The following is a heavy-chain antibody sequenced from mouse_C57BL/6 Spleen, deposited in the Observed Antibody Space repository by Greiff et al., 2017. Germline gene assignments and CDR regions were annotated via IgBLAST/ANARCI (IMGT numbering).Heavy chain of an antibody. CDR2: ISSGSSTI. CDR3: ARDYYGIAMDY. CDR1: GFTFSDYG. D-gene: IGHD1-1*01. J-gene: IGHJ4*01. Sequence: EVQLQESGGGLVKPGGSLKLSCAASGFTFSDYGMHWVRQAPEKGLEWVAYISSGSSTIYYADTVKGRFTISRDNAKNTLFLQMTSLRSEDTAMYYCARDYYGIAMDYWGQGTSVTVSS. V-gene: IGHV5-17*01.